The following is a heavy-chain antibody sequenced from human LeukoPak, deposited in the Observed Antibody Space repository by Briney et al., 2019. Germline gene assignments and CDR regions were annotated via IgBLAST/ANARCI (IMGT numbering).Heavy chain of an antibody. CDR3: AKGQTTRYYYYGMDV. Sequence: GKSLRLSCAASGFTFSSYAMSWVRQAPGKGLEWVSAISGSGGSTYYADSVKGRFTISRDNSKNTLYLQMNSLRAEDTAVCYCAKGQTTRYYYYGMDVWGKGTTVTVSS. CDR1: GFTFSSYA. J-gene: IGHJ6*04. D-gene: IGHD4-17*01. CDR2: ISGSGGST. V-gene: IGHV3-23*01.